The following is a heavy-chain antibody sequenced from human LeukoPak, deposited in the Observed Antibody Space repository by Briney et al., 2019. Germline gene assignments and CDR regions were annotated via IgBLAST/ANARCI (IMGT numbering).Heavy chain of an antibody. CDR1: GVIVSRNF. J-gene: IGHJ5*02. CDR2: MYAGGTT. Sequence: PAGSLRLSCAASGVIVSRNFMSWVPQAPGRGLQWVAIMYAGGTTDYSESVRGRFYISRDTSNNTLSLQMNSLRAEDTAVYYCARGSGSGWHLDRWGQGTLVTVSS. D-gene: IGHD6-19*01. CDR3: ARGSGSGWHLDR. V-gene: IGHV3-53*01.